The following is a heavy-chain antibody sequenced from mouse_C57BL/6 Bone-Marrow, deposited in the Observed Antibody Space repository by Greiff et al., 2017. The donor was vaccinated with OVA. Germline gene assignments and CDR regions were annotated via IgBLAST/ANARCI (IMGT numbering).Heavy chain of an antibody. CDR2: IDPSDSYT. Sequence: QVQLQQSGAELVKPGASVKLSCKASGYTFTSYWMQWVKQRPGQGLERIGEIDPSDSYTNYNQKFKGKATLTVDTSSSTAYMQLSSLTSEDSAVYYCAREGSPYGSSSAWFAYWGQGTLVTVSA. J-gene: IGHJ3*01. CDR3: AREGSPYGSSSAWFAY. D-gene: IGHD1-1*01. V-gene: IGHV1-50*01. CDR1: GYTFTSYW.